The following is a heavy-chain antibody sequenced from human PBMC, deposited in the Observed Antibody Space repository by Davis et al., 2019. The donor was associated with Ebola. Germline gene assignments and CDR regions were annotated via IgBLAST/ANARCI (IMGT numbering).Heavy chain of an antibody. CDR1: GGFVSSGGYS. Sequence: MPSETLSLTCAVSGGFVSSGGYSWNWIRQPPGKGLEWIGYIYYSGSTNYNPSLKSRVTISVDTSKNQFSLKLSSVTAADTAVYYCARPTPTYYYDSSGYYTGRGAFDIWGQGTMVTVSS. J-gene: IGHJ3*02. CDR3: ARPTPTYYYDSSGYYTGRGAFDI. CDR2: IYYSGST. D-gene: IGHD3-22*01. V-gene: IGHV4-61*08.